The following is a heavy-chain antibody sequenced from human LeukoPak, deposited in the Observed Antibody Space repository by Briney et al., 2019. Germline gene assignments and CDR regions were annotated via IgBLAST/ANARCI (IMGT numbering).Heavy chain of an antibody. CDR3: AKDATRLNYYDSSGYYPDAFDI. V-gene: IGHV3-23*01. Sequence: PGGSLRLSCAASGFTFSSYAMSWVRQAPGKGLEWVSAISGSGGSTYYADSVKGRFTISRDNSKNTLYLQMNSLRAEDTAVYYCAKDATRLNYYDSSGYYPDAFDIWGQGTMVTVSS. CDR2: ISGSGGST. J-gene: IGHJ3*02. D-gene: IGHD3-22*01. CDR1: GFTFSSYA.